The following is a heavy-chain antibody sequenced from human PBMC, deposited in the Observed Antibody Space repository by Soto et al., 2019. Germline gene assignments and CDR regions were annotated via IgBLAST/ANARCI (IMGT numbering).Heavy chain of an antibody. CDR2: INIYNGNT. D-gene: IGHD5-18*01. Sequence: QVQLVQSGGEVRKPGASVKVSCKASGYTFISYGINWVRQAPGQGLEWMGWINIYNGNTNYAQKLQGRVTLTTDTSTSRAYMELRSLKSDDTAVYYCARLDTTMDAFDYWGQGTLVTVSS. CDR3: ARLDTTMDAFDY. V-gene: IGHV1-18*01. CDR1: GYTFISYG. J-gene: IGHJ4*02.